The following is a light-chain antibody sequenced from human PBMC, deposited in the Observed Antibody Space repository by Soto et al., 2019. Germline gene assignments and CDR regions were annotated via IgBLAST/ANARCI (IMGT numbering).Light chain of an antibody. Sequence: EIVLTQSPDTLSLSPGERATLSCRASQIVNSNDLAWYHHKPGQAPRLLIYGASSRPGGIPDQFSGSGYGKDVTFTIIRLEPEEFAVYYCQQYETSPYTFGQGTKLEI. CDR3: QQYETSPYT. J-gene: IGKJ2*01. V-gene: IGKV3-20*01. CDR1: QIVNSND. CDR2: GAS.